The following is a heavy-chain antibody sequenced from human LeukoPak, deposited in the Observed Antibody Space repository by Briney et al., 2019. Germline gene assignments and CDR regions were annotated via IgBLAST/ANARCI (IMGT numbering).Heavy chain of an antibody. CDR2: IYTSGST. D-gene: IGHD4-23*01. V-gene: IGHV4-59*10. CDR1: GGSFSGYY. Sequence: PSETLSLTCAVYGGSFSGYYWSWIRQPAGKGLEWIGRIYTSGSTNYNPSLKSRVTISVDTSKNQFSLKLSSVTAADTAVYYCARVAVVRYLYYYYYMDVWGKGTTVTISS. CDR3: ARVAVVRYLYYYYYMDV. J-gene: IGHJ6*03.